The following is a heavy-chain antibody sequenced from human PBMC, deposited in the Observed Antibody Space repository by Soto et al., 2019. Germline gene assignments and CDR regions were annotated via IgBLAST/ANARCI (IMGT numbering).Heavy chain of an antibody. CDR3: ARTADYDILTGSPDY. CDR1: GYTFTSYG. D-gene: IGHD3-9*01. V-gene: IGHV1-18*01. J-gene: IGHJ4*02. CDR2: ISAYNGNT. Sequence: ASVKVSCKASGYTFTSYGISWVRQAPGQGLEWMGWISAYNGNTNYAQKLQGRVTMTTDTSTSTAYMELRSLRSDDTAVYYCARTADYDILTGSPDYWGQGTLVTVSS.